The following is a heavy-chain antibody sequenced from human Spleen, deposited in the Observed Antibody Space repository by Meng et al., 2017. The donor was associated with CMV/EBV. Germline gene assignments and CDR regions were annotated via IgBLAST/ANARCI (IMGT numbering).Heavy chain of an antibody. CDR2: IRSDGSSK. CDR1: GFTFSNYG. J-gene: IGHJ4*02. Sequence: GESLKSSCAASGFTFSNYGMHWVRQAPGKGLEWLAFIRSDGSSKYYADSVKGRFTISRDNSKNTLYLQLNGLRAEDTAVYYCDNFDYWGQGTLVTVSS. CDR3: DNFDY. V-gene: IGHV3-30*02.